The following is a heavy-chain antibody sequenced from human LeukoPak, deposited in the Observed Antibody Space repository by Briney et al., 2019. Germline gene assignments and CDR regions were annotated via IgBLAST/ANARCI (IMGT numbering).Heavy chain of an antibody. D-gene: IGHD3-22*01. V-gene: IGHV4-34*01. CDR2: INHGGST. CDR3: AGYYYDSSGYPHYYYYYYMDV. Sequence: SETLSLTCVVYGGSFSDYYWSWIRQPPGKGLEWIGEINHGGSTNYNPSLKSRVTISVDTSKNQFSLKLSSVTAADTAVYYCAGYYYDSSGYPHYYYYYYMDVWGKGTAVTVSS. CDR1: GGSFSDYY. J-gene: IGHJ6*03.